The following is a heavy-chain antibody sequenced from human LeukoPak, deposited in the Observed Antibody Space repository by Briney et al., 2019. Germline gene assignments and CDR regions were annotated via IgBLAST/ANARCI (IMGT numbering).Heavy chain of an antibody. CDR1: GYTFTVYY. V-gene: IGHV1-2*02. Sequence: ASVKVSFKASGYTFTVYYMHWVRQAPGQGLEWMGWINPNSGGTNYAQKFQGRVTMTRDTSISTAYMELSRLRSDDTAVYYCARYSTVKSHGSYYYGMDVWGQGTTVTVSS. J-gene: IGHJ6*02. CDR2: INPNSGGT. CDR3: ARYSTVKSHGSYYYGMDV. D-gene: IGHD4-11*01.